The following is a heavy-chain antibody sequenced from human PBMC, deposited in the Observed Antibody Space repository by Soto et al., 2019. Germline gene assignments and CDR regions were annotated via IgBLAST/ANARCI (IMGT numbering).Heavy chain of an antibody. Sequence: QLQLQESGSGLVKPSQTLSLTCAVSGGSISSGGYSWSWIRQPPGKGLEWIGYIYHSGSTYYNPSLQSRVTISVDRSKNQFSLKLSSVTAADTAVYYCAVSTSGSYQYVEYYFDYWGQGTLVTVAS. D-gene: IGHD3-10*01. V-gene: IGHV4-30-2*01. J-gene: IGHJ4*02. CDR3: AVSTSGSYQYVEYYFDY. CDR2: IYHSGST. CDR1: GGSISSGGYS.